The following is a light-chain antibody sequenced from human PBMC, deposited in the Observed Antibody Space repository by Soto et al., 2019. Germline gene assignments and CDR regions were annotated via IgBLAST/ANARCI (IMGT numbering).Light chain of an antibody. CDR2: LGS. J-gene: IGKJ1*01. V-gene: IGKV2-28*01. CDR3: VQVLQTVRT. Sequence: DIVMTQSSLSLPVTPGEPASISCRSSQSLLHSNGYTYLDWYLQRPGQSLQLLIYLGSNRASGVPDRFSGSGSGTDFTLKISRVEAEDVGVYYCVQVLQTVRTFGQGTKVEI. CDR1: QSLLHSNGYTY.